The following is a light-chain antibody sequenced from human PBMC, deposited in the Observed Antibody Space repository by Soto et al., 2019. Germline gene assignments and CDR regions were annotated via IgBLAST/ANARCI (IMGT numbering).Light chain of an antibody. CDR2: DVS. Sequence: QSALTQPRSVSGSPGQSVTISCTGTSSDVGDYDDVSWYQQHPGKAPKVMIYDVSKRPSGVPDRFSGSKSGNTASLTISGLQAEDEADYYCCSYAGSYTYVFGTGTKLTVL. CDR3: CSYAGSYTYV. J-gene: IGLJ1*01. V-gene: IGLV2-11*01. CDR1: SSDVGDYDD.